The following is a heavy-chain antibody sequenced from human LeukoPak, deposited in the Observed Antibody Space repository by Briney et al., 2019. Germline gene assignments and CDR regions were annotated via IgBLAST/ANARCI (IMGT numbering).Heavy chain of an antibody. CDR1: GFTFNTSA. Sequence: GGSLRLSCAASGFTFNTSAMSWVRRAPERGLEWVSFISRSSTHIHYTESVKGRFTISRDDAKKLVYLQMNSLGAEDTGVYYCARFEPLLALAIWGQGTMVTVSS. V-gene: IGHV3-21*01. CDR2: ISRSSTHI. J-gene: IGHJ3*02. CDR3: ARFEPLLALAI.